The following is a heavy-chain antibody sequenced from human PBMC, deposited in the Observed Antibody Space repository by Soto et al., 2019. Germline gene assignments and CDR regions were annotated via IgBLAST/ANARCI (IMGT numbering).Heavy chain of an antibody. CDR3: ASSKAYSNGNGYYCVSA. J-gene: IGHJ5*02. V-gene: IGHV3-11*01. Sequence: GGSLRLSCAASGITFSDYYMSWIRQAPGKGLEWVSCSSNRGTAIYYADSVKGRFTISRDNAKNSLYLQMNSLRAEDTAVYYCASSKAYSNGNGYYCVSAWGQGTLVTVSS. D-gene: IGHD3-3*01. CDR1: GITFSDYY. CDR2: SSNRGTAI.